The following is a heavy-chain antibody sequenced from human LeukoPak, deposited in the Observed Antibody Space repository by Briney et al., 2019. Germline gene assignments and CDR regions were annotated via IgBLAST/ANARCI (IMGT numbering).Heavy chain of an antibody. D-gene: IGHD1-26*01. Sequence: SETLSLTCAVYGGSFSGYYWSWIRQPPGKGLEWIGEINHSGSTNYNPSLKSRVTISVDTSKNQFSLKLNSVTAADTAVYYCARGRWISGSYYNFDYWGQGTLVTVSS. CDR3: ARGRWISGSYYNFDY. CDR2: INHSGST. J-gene: IGHJ4*02. CDR1: GGSFSGYY. V-gene: IGHV4-34*01.